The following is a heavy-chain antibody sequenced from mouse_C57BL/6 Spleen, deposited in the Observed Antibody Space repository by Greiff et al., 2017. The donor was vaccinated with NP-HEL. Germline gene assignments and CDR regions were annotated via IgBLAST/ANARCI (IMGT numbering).Heavy chain of an antibody. CDR3: ARDGNYAMDY. D-gene: IGHD2-1*01. CDR2: IDPSDSET. Sequence: QVQLQQPGAELVRPGSSVKLSCKASGCTFTSYWMHWVKQRPIQGLEWIGNIDPSDSETHYNQKFKDKATLTVDKSSSTAYMQLSSLTSEDSSVYYCARDGNYAMDYWGQGTSVTVSS. CDR1: GCTFTSYW. V-gene: IGHV1-52*01. J-gene: IGHJ4*01.